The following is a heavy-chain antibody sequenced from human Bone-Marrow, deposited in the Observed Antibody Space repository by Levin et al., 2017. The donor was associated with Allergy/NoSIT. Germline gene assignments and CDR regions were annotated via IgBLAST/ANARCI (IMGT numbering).Heavy chain of an antibody. CDR1: GYIFTDYY. Sequence: EASVKVSCKASGYIFTDYYIYWIRQAPGQGLEWMGAINPGGGGTNYAQEFQGRLTVTRDTSAHTVYMELSSLRSEDSALYYCARPREVKTNKIAAIGPDDAFDIWGQGTKVTVSS. CDR2: INPGGGGT. V-gene: IGHV1-46*01. CDR3: ARPREVKTNKIAAIGPDDAFDI. D-gene: IGHD6-13*01. J-gene: IGHJ3*02.